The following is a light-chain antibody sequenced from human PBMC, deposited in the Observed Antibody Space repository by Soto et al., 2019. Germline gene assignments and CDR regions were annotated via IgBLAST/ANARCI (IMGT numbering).Light chain of an antibody. CDR1: QSVSSS. CDR3: QQYNNWPPVT. Sequence: EIVMTQAPATLSVSPGERATLSCRASQSVSSSLAWYQQKPGQAPRLLIYGAATRATGIPARFSGSGSGTDFTLTISSLQSEDFAVYFCQQYNNWPPVTFGQGTRLEIK. CDR2: GAA. J-gene: IGKJ5*01. V-gene: IGKV3-15*01.